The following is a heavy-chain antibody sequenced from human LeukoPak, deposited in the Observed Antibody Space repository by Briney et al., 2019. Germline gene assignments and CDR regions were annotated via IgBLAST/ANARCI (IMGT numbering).Heavy chain of an antibody. D-gene: IGHD4-17*01. Sequence: GGSLRLSCAASGFTFSSYAMHWVRQAPGKGLEWVAVISYDGSNKYYADSVKGRFTISRDNSKNTLYLQMNSLRAEDTAVYYCAKDLPVTTYYYYGMDVWGQGTTVTVSS. J-gene: IGHJ6*02. CDR1: GFTFSSYA. CDR2: ISYDGSNK. CDR3: AKDLPVTTYYYYGMDV. V-gene: IGHV3-30*04.